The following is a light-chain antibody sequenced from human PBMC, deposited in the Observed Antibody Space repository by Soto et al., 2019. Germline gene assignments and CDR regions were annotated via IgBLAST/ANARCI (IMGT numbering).Light chain of an antibody. J-gene: IGKJ2*02. CDR2: AAS. V-gene: IGKV1-39*01. CDR3: QQSYSTRCT. Sequence: DIQMTQSPSSLSASVGDRVTITCRASQSISSYLNWYQQKPGKAPKLLIYAASSLQSGVPSRFSGSGSGTDFTLTISSLHPEDFATYYCQQSYSTRCTFGQGTKLEIK. CDR1: QSISSY.